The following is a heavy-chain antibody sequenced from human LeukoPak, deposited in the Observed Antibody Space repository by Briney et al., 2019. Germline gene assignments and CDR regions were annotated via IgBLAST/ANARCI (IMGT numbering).Heavy chain of an antibody. J-gene: IGHJ4*02. Sequence: PGGSLRLSCAASGFTFSSYGMHWVRQAPGKGLEWVAVIWYDGSNKYYADSVKGRFTISRDNSKNTLYLQMNSLRAEDTAVYYCARDLMAGLQGALDYWGQGTLVTVSS. V-gene: IGHV3-33*01. D-gene: IGHD4-11*01. CDR2: IWYDGSNK. CDR1: GFTFSSYG. CDR3: ARDLMAGLQGALDY.